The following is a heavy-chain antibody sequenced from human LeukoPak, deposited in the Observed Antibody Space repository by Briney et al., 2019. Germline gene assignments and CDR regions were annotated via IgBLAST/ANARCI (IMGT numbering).Heavy chain of an antibody. CDR2: INHSGST. J-gene: IGHJ6*03. CDR3: ARADRDTYYYYYMDV. V-gene: IGHV4-34*01. Sequence: SETLSLTCAVYGGSFSGYYWSWIRQPPGKGLEWIGEINHSGSTNYNPSLKGRVTISVDTSKKELSLRLSSVTAADTAVYYCARADRDTYYYYYMDVWGKGTTVTVSS. CDR1: GGSFSGYY. D-gene: IGHD5-18*01.